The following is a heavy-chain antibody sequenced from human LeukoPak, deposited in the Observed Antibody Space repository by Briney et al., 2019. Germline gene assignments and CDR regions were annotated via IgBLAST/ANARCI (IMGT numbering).Heavy chain of an antibody. CDR1: GGSISSYY. V-gene: IGHV4-59*01. Sequence: SETLSLTCTVSGGSISSYYWSWIRQPPGKGLEWIGYIYYSGSTNYNPSLKSRVTISVDTSKNQSSLKLSSVTAADTAVYYCARDRVFGHCSGGSCYSGWFDPWGQGTLVTVSS. J-gene: IGHJ5*02. D-gene: IGHD2-15*01. CDR3: ARDRVFGHCSGGSCYSGWFDP. CDR2: IYYSGST.